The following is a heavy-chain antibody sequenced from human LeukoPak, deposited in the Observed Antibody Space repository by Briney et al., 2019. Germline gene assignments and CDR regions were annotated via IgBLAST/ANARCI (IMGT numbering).Heavy chain of an antibody. Sequence: PGGSLRLSCAASGFTFSSYSMNWVRQAPGKGLEWVSSISSSSSYIYYADSVKGRFTISRDNDKNSLYLQMNSLRAEDTAVYYCARAPMVRGVSSYGMDVWGKGTTVTVSS. CDR2: ISSSSSYI. D-gene: IGHD3-10*01. J-gene: IGHJ6*04. V-gene: IGHV3-21*01. CDR1: GFTFSSYS. CDR3: ARAPMVRGVSSYGMDV.